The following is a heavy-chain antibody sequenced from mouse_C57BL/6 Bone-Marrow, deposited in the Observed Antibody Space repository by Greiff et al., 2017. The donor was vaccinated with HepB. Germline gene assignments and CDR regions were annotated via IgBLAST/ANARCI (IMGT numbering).Heavy chain of an antibody. CDR3: ARDYYGSSSFAY. Sequence: DVMLVESGGDLVKPGGSLKLSCAASGFTFSSYGMSWVRQTPDKRLEWVATISSGGSYTYYPDSVKGRFTISRDNAKNTLYLQMSSLKSEDTAMYYCARDYYGSSSFAYWGQGTLVTVSA. CDR2: ISSGGSYT. CDR1: GFTFSSYG. D-gene: IGHD1-1*01. J-gene: IGHJ3*01. V-gene: IGHV5-6*02.